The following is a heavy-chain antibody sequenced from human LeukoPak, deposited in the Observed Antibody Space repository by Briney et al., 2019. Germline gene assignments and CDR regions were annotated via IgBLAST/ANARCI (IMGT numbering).Heavy chain of an antibody. D-gene: IGHD3-22*01. CDR2: INPNSGGT. V-gene: IGHV1-2*02. CDR3: ARGGYFDSSGFSGS. Sequence: ASVKVSCKASGYTFIGFYMHWVRQAPGQGLERIGCINPNSGGTKYAQKFQGRVTMTRDTSISTAYMELSSLISDDTGLYYCARGGYFDSSGFSGSWGQGTLVTVSS. J-gene: IGHJ5*02. CDR1: GYTFIGFY.